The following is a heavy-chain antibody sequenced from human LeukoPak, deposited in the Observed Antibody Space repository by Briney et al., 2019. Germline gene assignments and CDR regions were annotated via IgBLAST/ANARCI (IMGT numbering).Heavy chain of an antibody. V-gene: IGHV1-2*02. J-gene: IGHJ4*02. CDR3: ATDLEFYHVLSGYYVPSFDS. CDR2: INPNMGVT. D-gene: IGHD3-9*01. CDR1: GYTFTEHY. Sequence: ASVKVSCKASGYTFTEHYIHWVRQAPGQGGEGVGWINPNMGVTKYARKFVDRVTMTRNTSITTAYMELSSLTSDAPAMYSCATDLEFYHVLSGYYVPSFDSWGQGALVTVSS.